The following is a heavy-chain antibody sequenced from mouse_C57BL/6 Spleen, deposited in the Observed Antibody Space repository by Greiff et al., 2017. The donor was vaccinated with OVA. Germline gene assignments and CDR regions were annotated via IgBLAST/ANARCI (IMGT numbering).Heavy chain of an antibody. CDR1: GFTFSSYA. Sequence: EVKVVESGGGLVKPGGSLKLSCAASGFTFSSYAMSWVRQTPEKRLEWVATISDGGSYTYYPDNVKGRFTISRDNAKNNLYLQMSHLKSEDTAMYYCARDIYDGYYDYWGQGTTLTVSS. J-gene: IGHJ2*01. CDR2: ISDGGSYT. V-gene: IGHV5-4*01. CDR3: ARDIYDGYYDY. D-gene: IGHD2-3*01.